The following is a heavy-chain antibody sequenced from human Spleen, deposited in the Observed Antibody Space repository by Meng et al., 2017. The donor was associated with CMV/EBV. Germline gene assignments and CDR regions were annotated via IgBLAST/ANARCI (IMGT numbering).Heavy chain of an antibody. CDR2: VSFDGTTI. D-gene: IGHD5-12*01. CDR1: GFTFTRYG. V-gene: IGHV3-30*01. Sequence: CSASGFTFTRYGLHWVRQAPGNALEWLAVVSFDGTTIFYADSVKGRFTISRDNSKNTLFLQMNNVRVEDTAVYYCARVDTAYDFPFDYWGQGTLVTVSS. CDR3: ARVDTAYDFPFDY. J-gene: IGHJ4*02.